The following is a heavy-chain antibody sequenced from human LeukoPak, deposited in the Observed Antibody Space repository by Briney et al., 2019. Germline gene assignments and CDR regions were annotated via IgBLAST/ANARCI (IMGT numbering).Heavy chain of an antibody. CDR2: IWYDGSNK. Sequence: PGGSLRLSCAASGFTFSSYGMHWVRQAPGKGLEWVAVIWYDGSNKYYADSVRGRFTISRDNSKNTLYLQMNSLRAEDTAVYYCARDGQTLRYFDWLSLYYFDYWGQGTLVTVSS. D-gene: IGHD3-9*01. CDR1: GFTFSSYG. V-gene: IGHV3-33*01. J-gene: IGHJ4*02. CDR3: ARDGQTLRYFDWLSLYYFDY.